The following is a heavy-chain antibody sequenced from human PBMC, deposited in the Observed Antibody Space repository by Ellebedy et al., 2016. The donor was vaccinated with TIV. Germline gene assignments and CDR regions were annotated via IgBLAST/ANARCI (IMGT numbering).Heavy chain of an antibody. Sequence: ASVKVSCXASGYTFTSYDINWVRQATGQGLEWMGWMNPNSGNTGYAQKFQGRVTMTRNTSISTAYMELSSLRSEDTAVYYCARSSMVRGVIIDYWGQGTLVTVSS. CDR2: MNPNSGNT. CDR1: GYTFTSYD. V-gene: IGHV1-8*01. J-gene: IGHJ4*02. CDR3: ARSSMVRGVIIDY. D-gene: IGHD3-10*01.